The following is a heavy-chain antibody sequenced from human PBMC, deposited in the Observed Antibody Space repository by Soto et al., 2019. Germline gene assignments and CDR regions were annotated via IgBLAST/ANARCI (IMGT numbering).Heavy chain of an antibody. CDR2: ISYDGSNK. Sequence: PGGSLRLSCAASGFTFSSYGMHWVRQAPGKGLEWVAVISYDGSNKYYADSVKGRFTISRDNSKNTLYLQMNSLRAEDTAVYYCAKPGSNLNWFDPWGQGTLVTVSS. CDR3: AKPGSNLNWFDP. V-gene: IGHV3-30*18. J-gene: IGHJ5*02. CDR1: GFTFSSYG.